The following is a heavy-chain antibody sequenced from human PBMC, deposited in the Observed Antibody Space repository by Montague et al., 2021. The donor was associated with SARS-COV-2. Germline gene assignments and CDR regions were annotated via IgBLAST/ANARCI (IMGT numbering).Heavy chain of an antibody. D-gene: IGHD3-10*01. CDR2: IYYSGST. Sequence: SETLSLTCTVSGGSISSYYWSWIRQPPGKGLEWIGYIYYSGSTNYNPSLKSRVTISVDTSKNQFSLKLSSVTAADTAVYYCARAKRGYYYGLGVSAHFDYWGQGTLVTASS. CDR3: ARAKRGYYYGLGVSAHFDY. CDR1: GGSISSYY. V-gene: IGHV4-59*01. J-gene: IGHJ4*02.